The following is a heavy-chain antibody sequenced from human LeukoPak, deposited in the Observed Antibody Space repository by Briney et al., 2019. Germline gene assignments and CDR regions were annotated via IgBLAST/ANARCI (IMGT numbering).Heavy chain of an antibody. CDR1: GGSISSYY. Sequence: SETLSLTCTVSGGSISSYYWSWIRQPPGKGLEWIGYIYYSGSTNYNPSLKSRVTISVDTSKNQFSLKLSSVTAADTAVYYCAREGTTVTHDDAFDIWGQGIMVTVSS. J-gene: IGHJ3*02. D-gene: IGHD4-17*01. CDR2: IYYSGST. CDR3: AREGTTVTHDDAFDI. V-gene: IGHV4-59*01.